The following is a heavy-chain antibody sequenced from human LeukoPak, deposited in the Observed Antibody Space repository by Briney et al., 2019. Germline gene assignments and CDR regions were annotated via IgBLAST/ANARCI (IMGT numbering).Heavy chain of an antibody. Sequence: SVKVSCKASGYTFTSYGISWVRQAPGQGLEWMGGIIPIFGTADYAQKFQGRVTITADESTSTAYMELSSLRSEDTAVYYCARTYDSSGYFSYYYYYGMDVWGQGTTVTVSS. J-gene: IGHJ6*02. V-gene: IGHV1-69*13. D-gene: IGHD3-22*01. CDR2: IIPIFGTA. CDR3: ARTYDSSGYFSYYYYYGMDV. CDR1: GYTFTSYG.